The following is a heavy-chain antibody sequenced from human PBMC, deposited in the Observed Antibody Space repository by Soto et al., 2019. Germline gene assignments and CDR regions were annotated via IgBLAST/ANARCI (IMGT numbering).Heavy chain of an antibody. V-gene: IGHV1-69*12. CDR1: GGTFSSYA. D-gene: IGHD2-15*01. CDR2: IIPIFGTA. CDR3: AREVVVAATGWFAP. J-gene: IGHJ5*02. Sequence: QVQLVQSGAEVKKPGSSVKVSCKASGGTFSSYAISWVRQAPGQGLEWMGGIIPIFGTANYAQKFQGRGTITAGQSTSTAYMEMGSLRSEDTAVYYSAREVVVAATGWFAPWGQGTLVTVSS.